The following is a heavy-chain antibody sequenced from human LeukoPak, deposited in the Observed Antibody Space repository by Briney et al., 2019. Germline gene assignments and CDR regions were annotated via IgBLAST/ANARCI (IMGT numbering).Heavy chain of an antibody. CDR2: ISSSGSYM. CDR1: GFTFSSYT. J-gene: IGHJ4*02. V-gene: IGHV3-21*01. CDR3: ARDGSFMGTLHY. Sequence: GGSLRLSCVVSGFTFSSYTMNWVRQAPGRGLEWVSSISSSGSYMFYADSVKGRFTISRDNAKNSLYLQMNSLRDEDTAVYYCARDGSFMGTLHYWGQGTLVTVSS. D-gene: IGHD7-27*01.